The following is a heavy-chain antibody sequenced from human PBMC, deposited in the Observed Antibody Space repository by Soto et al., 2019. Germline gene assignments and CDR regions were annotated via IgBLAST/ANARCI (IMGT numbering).Heavy chain of an antibody. Sequence: ASVKVSSKVSGYTLTESSMHWVRQAPGKGLEWMGGFDPEDGETIYAQKFQGRVTMTEDTSTDTAYMELSSLRSEDTAVYYCATALFRATVTTRSGLFDYWGQGTLVTVSS. CDR3: ATALFRATVTTRSGLFDY. CDR2: FDPEDGET. V-gene: IGHV1-24*01. CDR1: GYTLTESS. D-gene: IGHD4-17*01. J-gene: IGHJ4*02.